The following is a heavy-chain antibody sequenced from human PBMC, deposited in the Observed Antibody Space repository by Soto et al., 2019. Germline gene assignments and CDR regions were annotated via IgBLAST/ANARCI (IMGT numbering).Heavy chain of an antibody. D-gene: IGHD6-13*01. CDR1: GGSISSYY. Sequence: SETLSLTCTVSGGSISSYYWSWIRQPPGKGLEWIGYIYYSGSTNYNPSLKSRVTISVDTSKNQFSLKLSSVTAADTAVYYCAGGGMQQLVRAYYYYYMDVWGKGTTVTVSS. CDR3: AGGGMQQLVRAYYYYYMDV. CDR2: IYYSGST. V-gene: IGHV4-59*01. J-gene: IGHJ6*03.